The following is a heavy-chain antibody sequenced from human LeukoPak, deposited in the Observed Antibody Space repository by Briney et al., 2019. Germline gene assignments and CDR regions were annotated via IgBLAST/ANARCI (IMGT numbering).Heavy chain of an antibody. V-gene: IGHV1-46*01. CDR3: AKIPQVAIFSVPNSDY. CDR1: GYTFTSYY. CDR2: INPSGGST. D-gene: IGHD3-3*01. J-gene: IGHJ4*02. Sequence: ASVKVSCKASGYTFTSYYMHWVRQAPGQGLEWMGIINPSGGSTSYAQKFQGRVTMTRDMSTSTVYMELSSLRSEDTAVYYCAKIPQVAIFSVPNSDYWGQGTLVTVSS.